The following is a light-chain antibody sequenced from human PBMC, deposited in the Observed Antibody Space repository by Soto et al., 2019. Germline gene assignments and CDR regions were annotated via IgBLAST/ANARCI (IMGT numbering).Light chain of an antibody. CDR3: SSYTSSSTNV. Sequence: QSALTQPGSVSGSPGQSITISCTGTSSDVGGYNYVSWYQQHPGKAPKLMIYEVSNRPSGVSNRFSGSKSGNTASLTISGLQAEDEADYYCSSYTSSSTNVFGTGTKVTVL. CDR2: EVS. CDR1: SSDVGGYNY. J-gene: IGLJ1*01. V-gene: IGLV2-14*01.